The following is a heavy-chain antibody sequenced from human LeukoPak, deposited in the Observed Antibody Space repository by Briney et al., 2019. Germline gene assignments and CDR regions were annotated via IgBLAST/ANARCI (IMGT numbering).Heavy chain of an antibody. CDR2: ISGSGGST. D-gene: IGHD6-19*01. CDR3: AREGGSGRTAEDGY. J-gene: IGHJ4*02. CDR1: GFTFSSYA. V-gene: IGHV3-23*01. Sequence: PGGSLRLSCAASGFTFSSYAMSWVRQAPGKGLEWVSAISGSGGSTYYADSVKGRFTISRDNSKNTLYLQMNSLRAEDTAVYYCAREGGSGRTAEDGYWGQGTLVTVSS.